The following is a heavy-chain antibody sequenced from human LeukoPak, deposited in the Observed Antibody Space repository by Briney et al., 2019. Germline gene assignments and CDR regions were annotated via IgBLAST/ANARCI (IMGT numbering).Heavy chain of an antibody. CDR1: GFNFDEYG. D-gene: IGHD6-19*01. CDR2: ITWNGGST. V-gene: IGHV3-20*04. J-gene: IGHJ4*02. Sequence: PGGSLRLSCAASGFNFDEYGMTWVRQSAGKGLEWVSAITWNGGSTGYADSVKGRFTISRDNTKNSLFLQMNSLRGEDAAFYYCARSDSSGWDFDFWGQGTLVTVSS. CDR3: ARSDSSGWDFDF.